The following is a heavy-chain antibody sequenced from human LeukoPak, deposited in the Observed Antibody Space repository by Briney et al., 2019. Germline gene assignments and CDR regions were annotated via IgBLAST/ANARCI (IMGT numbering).Heavy chain of an antibody. Sequence: GGSLRLSCAGSGFSFSSHWMSWVRQAPGKGLEWVANTNDDGSEKNYVDSVKGRFTTSRDNAKKSLFLQMNSLRADDTAVYFCLREEGAWGQGTLVTVSS. CDR3: LREEGA. D-gene: IGHD3-16*01. CDR2: TNDDGSEK. V-gene: IGHV3-7*01. J-gene: IGHJ5*02. CDR1: GFSFSSHW.